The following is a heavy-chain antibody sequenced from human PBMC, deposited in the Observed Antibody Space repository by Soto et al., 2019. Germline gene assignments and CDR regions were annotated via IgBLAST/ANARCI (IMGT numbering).Heavy chain of an antibody. D-gene: IGHD2-15*01. V-gene: IGHV3-49*03. CDR2: IRSKAYGGTT. J-gene: IGHJ3*02. CDR3: TRDGDAIPGYCSGGSCYGDAFDI. Sequence: PGGSLRLSCTASGFTFGDYAMSWFRQAPGKGLEWVGFIRSKAYGGTTEYAASVKGRFTISRDDSKSIAYLQMNSLKTEDTAVYYCTRDGDAIPGYCSGGSCYGDAFDIWGQGTMVTVSS. CDR1: GFTFGDYA.